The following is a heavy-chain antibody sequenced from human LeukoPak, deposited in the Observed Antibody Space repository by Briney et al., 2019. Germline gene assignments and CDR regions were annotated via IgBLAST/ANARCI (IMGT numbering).Heavy chain of an antibody. Sequence: ASETLSLTCTVSGGSISSSSYYWGWIRQPPEKGLEWIGSMYHSGSTYYNPSLKSRVTTSVDTSKNQFSLELSSVTAADTAVYYCARHRYYNILTDNWFDPWGQGTLVTVSS. CDR3: ARHRYYNILTDNWFDP. V-gene: IGHV4-39*01. CDR2: MYHSGST. J-gene: IGHJ5*02. D-gene: IGHD3-9*01. CDR1: GGSISSSSYY.